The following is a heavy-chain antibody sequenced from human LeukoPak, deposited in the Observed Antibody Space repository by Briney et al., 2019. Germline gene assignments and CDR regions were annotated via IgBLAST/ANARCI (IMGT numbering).Heavy chain of an antibody. CDR3: ATRKGCGSTICYGLDY. CDR2: IIGSGDNT. D-gene: IGHD2-2*01. V-gene: IGHV3-23*01. J-gene: IGHJ4*02. Sequence: HPGGSLRLSCEASGFTFSSYAMNWVRQTPGKGLEWVSGIIGSGDNTFYADSVKGRFTISRDNSKNTLYLQMNSLRAEDTAVYYCATRKGCGSTICYGLDYWGQGTLVTVSS. CDR1: GFTFSSYA.